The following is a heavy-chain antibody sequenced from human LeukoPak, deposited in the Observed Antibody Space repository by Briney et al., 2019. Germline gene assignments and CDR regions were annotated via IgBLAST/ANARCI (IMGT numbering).Heavy chain of an antibody. D-gene: IGHD2/OR15-2a*01. CDR2: IYSSGST. CDR1: GGSISSGNYY. J-gene: IGHJ4*02. CDR3: ARHIIDTRPFES. V-gene: IGHV4-61*09. Sequence: SETLSLTCTVSGGSISSGNYYWSWIRQPAGKGLEWIGHIYSSGSTNYNPSLESRVTISLDTSNNQFSLKLSSVTAADTAVYYCARHIIDTRPFESWGLGTLVTVSS.